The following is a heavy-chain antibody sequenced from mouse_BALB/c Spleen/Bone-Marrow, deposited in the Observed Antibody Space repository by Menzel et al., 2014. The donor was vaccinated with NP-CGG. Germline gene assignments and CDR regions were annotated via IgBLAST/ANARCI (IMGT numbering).Heavy chain of an antibody. CDR2: IDPADDTT. Sequence: VQLQQSGAELVKPGASVKLSCTTSGFNIKDTYIHWVKRRPEQGLDWIGRIDPADDTTIYDPKFQDKATITTDTSSSMACLQLSSLTSEDAAVYFCSRGTRYYFDYWGQGTTLTVSS. J-gene: IGHJ2*01. D-gene: IGHD1-1*01. CDR1: GFNIKDTY. V-gene: IGHV14-3*02. CDR3: SRGTRYYFDY.